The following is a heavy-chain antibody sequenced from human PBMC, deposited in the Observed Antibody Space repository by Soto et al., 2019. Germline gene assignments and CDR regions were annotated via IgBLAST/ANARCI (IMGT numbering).Heavy chain of an antibody. J-gene: IGHJ4*02. D-gene: IGHD3-10*01. V-gene: IGHV3-7*03. CDR1: GFSFSSYW. CDR3: ARGFGPRLGVDV. CDR2: IKQDGSEK. Sequence: PCGSLRLSCAASGFSFSSYWMSWVRQAPGKGLEWVANIKQDGSEKYYVDSVKGRFTISRDNAKNSLYLQMNSPRAEDTAVYHCARGFGPRLGVDVWGQGTLVTVTS.